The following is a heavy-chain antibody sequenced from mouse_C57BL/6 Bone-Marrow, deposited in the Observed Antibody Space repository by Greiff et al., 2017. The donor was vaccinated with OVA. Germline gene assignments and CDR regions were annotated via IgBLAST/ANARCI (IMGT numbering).Heavy chain of an antibody. D-gene: IGHD2-5*01. CDR1: GYTFTSYG. J-gene: IGHJ3*01. CDR2: TYPRSGNT. CDR3: ARDYSNLKAY. Sequence: VQLQQSGAELARPGASVKLSCKASGYTFTSYGISWVKQRTGQGLEWIGETYPRSGNTYYNEKFKGKATLTADKSSSTAYMELRSLTSEDSAVYFCARDYSNLKAYWGQGTLVTVSA. V-gene: IGHV1-81*01.